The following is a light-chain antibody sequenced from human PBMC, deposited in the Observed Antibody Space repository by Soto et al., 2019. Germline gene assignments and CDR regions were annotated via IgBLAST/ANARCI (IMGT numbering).Light chain of an antibody. CDR3: QQSYSTPIT. J-gene: IGKJ5*01. CDR2: TAS. V-gene: IGKV1-39*01. CDR1: QSINSH. Sequence: DIQITQSPSSLSASVGDTVTITCRASQSINSHLNWYQQKPGKAPNLLIYTASSLQSGVPSRFSGSGSGTDFTLTISSLQPEDFATYYCQQSYSTPITFGQGTRLEIK.